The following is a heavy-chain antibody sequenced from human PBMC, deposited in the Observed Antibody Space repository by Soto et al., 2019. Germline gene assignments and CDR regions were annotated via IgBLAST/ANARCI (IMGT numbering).Heavy chain of an antibody. CDR1: GGTFSSYA. CDR2: IIPIFGTA. V-gene: IGHV1-69*13. D-gene: IGHD3-10*01. J-gene: IGHJ4*02. Sequence: SVKVSCKASGGTFSSYAISWVRQAPGQGLEWMGGIIPIFGTANYAQKFQGRVTMTADESTSTAYMELSSLRSEDTAVYYCARAPGAAYGSAFDYWGQGTLVTVSS. CDR3: ARAPGAAYGSAFDY.